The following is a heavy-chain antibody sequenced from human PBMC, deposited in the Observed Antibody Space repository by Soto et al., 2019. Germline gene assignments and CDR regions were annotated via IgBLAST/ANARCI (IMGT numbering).Heavy chain of an antibody. D-gene: IGHD3-16*01. J-gene: IGHJ3*02. V-gene: IGHV4-59*08. CDR1: GGSISSYY. CDR3: ESRINLGAVDAFDI. Sequence: PSETLSLTCTVSGGSISSYYWSWIRQPPGKGLEWIGYIYYSGSTNYNPSLKSRVTISVDTSKNQFSLKLSSVTAADTAVYYCESRINLGAVDAFDIRGQGTMVTVSS. CDR2: IYYSGST.